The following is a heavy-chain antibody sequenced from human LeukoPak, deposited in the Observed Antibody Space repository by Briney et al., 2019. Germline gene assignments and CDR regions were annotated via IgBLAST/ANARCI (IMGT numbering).Heavy chain of an antibody. Sequence: SVMLCCKASGGTFSSYSISWARQAPSHGLEWMGGIIPIFGTPNCAQKFQVRVTITTDDSTNTAYMELRSLRSEDTAVYYCARDPLGYCSSTRCYVDAFDIWGQGTMVTVSS. V-gene: IGHV1-69*05. CDR2: IIPIFGTP. D-gene: IGHD2-2*01. CDR1: GGTFSSYS. CDR3: ARDPLGYCSSTRCYVDAFDI. J-gene: IGHJ3*02.